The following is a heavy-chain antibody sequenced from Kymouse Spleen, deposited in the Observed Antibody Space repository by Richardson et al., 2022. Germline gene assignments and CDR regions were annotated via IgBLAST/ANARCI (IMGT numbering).Heavy chain of an antibody. Sequence: QVQLQQWGAGLLKPSETLSLTCAVYGGSFSGYYWSWIRQPPGKGLEWIGEINHSGSTNYNPSLKSRVTISVDTSKNQFSLKLSSVTAADTAVYYCARAVGAFYGMDVWGQGTTVTVSS. CDR1: GGSFSGYY. D-gene: IGHD1-26*01. CDR3: ARAVGAFYGMDV. J-gene: IGHJ6*02. V-gene: IGHV4-34*01. CDR2: INHSGST.